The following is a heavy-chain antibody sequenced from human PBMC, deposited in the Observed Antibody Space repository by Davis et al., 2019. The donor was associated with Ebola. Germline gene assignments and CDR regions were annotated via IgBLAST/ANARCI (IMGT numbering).Heavy chain of an antibody. V-gene: IGHV3-33*01. J-gene: IGHJ6*02. Sequence: GESLKISCAASGFTFSSYGMHWVRQAPGKGLDWVAVIWYDGSNKYYADSVKGRFTISRDNSKNTLYLQMNSLRAEDTAVYYCARVGGDIVVVPAAILHYYYGMDVWGQGTTVTVSS. D-gene: IGHD2-2*02. CDR1: GFTFSSYG. CDR3: ARVGGDIVVVPAAILHYYYGMDV. CDR2: IWYDGSNK.